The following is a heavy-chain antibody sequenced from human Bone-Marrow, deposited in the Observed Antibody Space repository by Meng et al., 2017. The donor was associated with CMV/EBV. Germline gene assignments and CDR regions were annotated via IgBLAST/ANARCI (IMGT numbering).Heavy chain of an antibody. V-gene: IGHV3-23*01. CDR1: GFSFSSYS. CDR3: ARGPAGPAFFEY. J-gene: IGHJ4*02. Sequence: SCGASGFSFSSYSMRWLRQAPGKGLEWVSSISGSGTGTFYPDSVKGRFTISRDNSKNTLFLQMNSLRTEDTAVYYCARGPAGPAFFEYWGQGTLVTVSS. CDR2: ISGSGTGT.